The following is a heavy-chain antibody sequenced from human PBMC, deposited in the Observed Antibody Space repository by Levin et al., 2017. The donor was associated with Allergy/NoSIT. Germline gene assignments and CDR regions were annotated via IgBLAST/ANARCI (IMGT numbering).Heavy chain of an antibody. V-gene: IGHV4-59*08. D-gene: IGHD2-2*03. Sequence: SETLSLTCSVSGGSIGNYFWSWIRQPPGKGLEWIGFIHYSGSTNYNPSLKSRVTISVDTSKNQFSLKLSSVTAADTAVYYCARHDGYCSSTSCYGNWFDPWGQGTRVTVSS. CDR3: ARHDGYCSSTSCYGNWFDP. CDR1: GGSIGNYF. CDR2: IHYSGST. J-gene: IGHJ5*02.